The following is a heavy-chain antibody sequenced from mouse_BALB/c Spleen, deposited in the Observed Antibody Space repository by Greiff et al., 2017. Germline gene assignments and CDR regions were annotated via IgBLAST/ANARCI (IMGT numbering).Heavy chain of an antibody. CDR3: ARDQDYAMDY. J-gene: IGHJ4*01. CDR2: IRNKANGYTT. Sequence: EVQLVESGGGLVQPGGSLRLSCATSGFTFTDYYMSWVRQPPGKALEWLGFIRNKANGYTTEYSASVKGRFTISRDNSQSILYLQMNTLRAEDSATYYCARDQDYAMDYWGQGTSVTVSS. CDR1: GFTFTDYY. V-gene: IGHV7-3*02.